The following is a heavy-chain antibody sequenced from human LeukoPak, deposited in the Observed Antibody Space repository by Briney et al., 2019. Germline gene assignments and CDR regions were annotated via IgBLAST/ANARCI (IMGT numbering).Heavy chain of an antibody. Sequence: GGSLRLSCAVCGFTHSIYWMSWARQAPGKGRECVANIKQDGREKEYVDSVKGRFHISRDNAKNTLYLQMNSLRAEDTGVYCCARGDTQSKYRQFDSWGQGSLVIVSS. V-gene: IGHV3-7*04. D-gene: IGHD3-16*02. CDR3: ARGDTQSKYRQFDS. CDR1: GFTHSIYW. J-gene: IGHJ4*02. CDR2: IKQDGREK.